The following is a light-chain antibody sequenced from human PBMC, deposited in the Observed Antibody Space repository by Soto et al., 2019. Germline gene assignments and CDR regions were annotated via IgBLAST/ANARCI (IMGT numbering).Light chain of an antibody. CDR2: GNT. V-gene: IGLV1-40*01. J-gene: IGLJ3*02. CDR3: QSHDSSLNSWV. CDR1: SSNIGAGYD. Sequence: QSVLTQPPSMSGAPGQRVTSSCTGSSSNIGAGYDVHWYQLLPGTAPKLLIYGNTNRPSGVPDRFSGSKSGTSASLAITGLRAEDEADYYCQSHDSSLNSWVFGGGTKLTVL.